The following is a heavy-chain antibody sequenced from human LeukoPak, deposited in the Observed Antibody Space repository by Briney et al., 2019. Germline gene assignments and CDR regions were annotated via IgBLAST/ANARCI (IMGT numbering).Heavy chain of an antibody. D-gene: IGHD3-22*01. CDR3: ARAQTVVVITTSRFDY. J-gene: IGHJ4*02. Sequence: PGGSLRLSCAASGFTFSSYWMTWVRQAPGKGLEWVADIKGDGSETSYVDSVKGRFTISRDNSKNTLYLQMNSLRAEDTAVYYCARAQTVVVITTSRFDYWGQGTLVTVSS. CDR2: IKGDGSET. V-gene: IGHV3-7*01. CDR1: GFTFSSYW.